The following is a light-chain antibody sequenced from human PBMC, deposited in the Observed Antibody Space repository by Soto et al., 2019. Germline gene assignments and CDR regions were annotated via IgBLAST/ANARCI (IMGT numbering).Light chain of an antibody. V-gene: IGKV1-9*01. CDR1: QAITNN. Sequence: DIHLTQSPSSLSASVGDRVTITCRASQAITNNLAWYQQKPGNPPKLLIYEESTLHSGVPSRFSRRKGGKQFILTIDSLPAEGFGTYYWQQSKSYPRTFRGGTKVEIK. J-gene: IGKJ4*01. CDR2: EES. CDR3: QQSKSYPRT.